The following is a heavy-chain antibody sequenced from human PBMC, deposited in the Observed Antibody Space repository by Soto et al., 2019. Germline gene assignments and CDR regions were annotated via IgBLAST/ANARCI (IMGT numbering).Heavy chain of an antibody. D-gene: IGHD3-3*01. J-gene: IGHJ4*02. CDR3: TRDGPTYYDFWSGYSRTTYYFDY. V-gene: IGHV3-49*03. CDR1: GFTFGDYA. Sequence: GGPLRLSCTASGFTFGDYAMSWFRQAPGKGLEWVGFIRSKAYGGTTEYAASVKGRFTISRDDSKSIAYLQMNSLKTEDTAVYYCTRDGPTYYDFWSGYSRTTYYFDYWGQGTPVTV. CDR2: IRSKAYGGTT.